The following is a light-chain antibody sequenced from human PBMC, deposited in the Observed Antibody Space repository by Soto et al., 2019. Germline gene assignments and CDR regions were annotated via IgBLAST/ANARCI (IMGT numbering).Light chain of an antibody. Sequence: EIVLTQSPATLSLSPGERATLSCRASQSVNSYLAWYQQKCGQAPRLLIYDTSNRATGIPDRFSGSGSGTDFTLTISSLEPEDFAVYYCQQRSSWPTFGQGTSLEIK. CDR2: DTS. J-gene: IGKJ2*01. V-gene: IGKV3-11*01. CDR3: QQRSSWPT. CDR1: QSVNSY.